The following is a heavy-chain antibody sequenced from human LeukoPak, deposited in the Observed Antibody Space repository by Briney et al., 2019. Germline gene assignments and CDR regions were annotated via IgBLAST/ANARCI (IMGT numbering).Heavy chain of an antibody. V-gene: IGHV3-7*04. J-gene: IGHJ4*02. Sequence: GVSLRLSCVASGFPFSSYWMTWVRQASGKGLEWVANIKQDGSKKSYVDSVKGRFTISRDNAKNSLYLQMNSLRAEDTAIYYCTRVGYIDEGIDYWGQGTLVTVSS. CDR3: TRVGYIDEGIDY. CDR2: IKQDGSKK. CDR1: GFPFSSYW. D-gene: IGHD5-24*01.